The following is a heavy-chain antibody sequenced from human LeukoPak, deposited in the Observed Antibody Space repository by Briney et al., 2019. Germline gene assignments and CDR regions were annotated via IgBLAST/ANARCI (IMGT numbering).Heavy chain of an antibody. V-gene: IGHV3-23*01. CDR3: AKKRTVGASYGYFDL. D-gene: IGHD1-26*01. Sequence: GGSLRLSCAASGFTFRSYAMSWVRQAPGKGLEWVSGISSSGSGGNTYYADSVKGRFTISRDSSRNTLFLHMNTLRAEDTAIYYCAKKRTVGASYGYFDLWGRGTLVIVS. CDR1: GFTFRSYA. J-gene: IGHJ2*01. CDR2: ISSSGSGGNT.